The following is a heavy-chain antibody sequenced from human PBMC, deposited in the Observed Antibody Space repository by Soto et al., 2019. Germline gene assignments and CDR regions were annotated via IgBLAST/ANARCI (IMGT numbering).Heavy chain of an antibody. Sequence: LRLSCAASGFTFSSYGMHWVRQAPGKGLEWVAVISYDGSNKYYADSVKGQFTISRDNSKNTLYLQMNSLRAEDTAVYYCAGGYNSPYYYYYGMDVWGQGTTVTVSS. CDR1: GFTFSSYG. CDR3: AGGYNSPYYYYYGMDV. D-gene: IGHD5-12*01. CDR2: ISYDGSNK. V-gene: IGHV3-30*03. J-gene: IGHJ6*02.